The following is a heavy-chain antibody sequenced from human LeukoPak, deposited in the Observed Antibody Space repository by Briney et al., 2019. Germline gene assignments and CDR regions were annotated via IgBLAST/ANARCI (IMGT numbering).Heavy chain of an antibody. D-gene: IGHD3-3*01. CDR3: ARRKKITIFGVAHPGDY. Sequence: KSLEALSHSCTEPGGSPLGARPYWGWARLHPREGIGSFRPMYYSGSTYYTPSLKSRVTISVDTSKNQFSLKLSSVIAAGTAVYYCARRKKITIFGVAHPGDYWGQGTLVTVSS. CDR1: GGSPLGARPY. CDR2: MYYSGST. V-gene: IGHV4-39*01. J-gene: IGHJ4*02.